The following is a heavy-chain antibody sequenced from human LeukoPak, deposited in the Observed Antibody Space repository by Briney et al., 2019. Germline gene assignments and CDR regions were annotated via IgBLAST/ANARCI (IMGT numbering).Heavy chain of an antibody. D-gene: IGHD2-2*01. CDR1: GFTLSSYS. Sequence: GGSLRLSCAASGFTLSSYSMNWVRQAPGKGLAWVAYISSSSRTIYYADSVKGRFTISRDNAKNSLYLQMTSLRDEDTAVYYCARDPRDGYCSSTSCYGALDIWGQGTMVTVSS. CDR2: ISSSSRTI. CDR3: ARDPRDGYCSSTSCYGALDI. V-gene: IGHV3-48*02. J-gene: IGHJ3*02.